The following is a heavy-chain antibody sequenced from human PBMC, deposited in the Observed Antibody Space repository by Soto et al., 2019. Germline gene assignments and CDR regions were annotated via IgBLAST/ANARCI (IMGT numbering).Heavy chain of an antibody. D-gene: IGHD3-3*02. Sequence: QVQLQESGPGLVKPAETLSLTCSVSGDSISRKYWSWLRQPAGGGLEWIGRIYTTGATNYNSSLKSRVSMSVDTYQHQFSLRLTSVTAADTAVSFCAMTVIAPSPYLDHWGQGLLVTVSA. CDR3: AMTVIAPSPYLDH. CDR1: GDSISRKY. CDR2: IYTTGAT. J-gene: IGHJ4*02. V-gene: IGHV4-4*07.